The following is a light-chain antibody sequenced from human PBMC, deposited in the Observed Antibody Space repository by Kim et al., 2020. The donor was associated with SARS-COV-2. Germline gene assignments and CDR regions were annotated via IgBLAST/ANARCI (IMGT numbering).Light chain of an antibody. CDR3: HQFKKWPLT. J-gene: IGKJ4*01. CDR1: QSVSSD. CDR2: GAS. V-gene: IGKV3-15*01. Sequence: EIVMTQSPATLSVSPGERVTLSCRASQSVSSDLAWYLHKPGQAPRLLVYGASTRATGIPVRFSGSGSGTEFTLTISSLQSEDFGVYYCHQFKKWPLTFGGGTTVDIK.